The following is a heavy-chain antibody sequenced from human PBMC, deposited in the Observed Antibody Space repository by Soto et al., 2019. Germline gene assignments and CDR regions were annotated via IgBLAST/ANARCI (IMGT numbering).Heavy chain of an antibody. CDR1: GYTFTSYG. CDR3: ARWSGDYRYYYYGMDV. D-gene: IGHD4-17*01. J-gene: IGHJ6*02. Sequence: QVQLVQSGAEVKKPGASVKVSCKASGYTFTSYGISWVRQAPGQGLEWMGWISAYNGNTNYAQKLQGRVTMTXXTXMDXGYMGLRSRRSDDTAVYYCARWSGDYRYYYYGMDVWGQGTTVTVSS. V-gene: IGHV1-18*01. CDR2: ISAYNGNT.